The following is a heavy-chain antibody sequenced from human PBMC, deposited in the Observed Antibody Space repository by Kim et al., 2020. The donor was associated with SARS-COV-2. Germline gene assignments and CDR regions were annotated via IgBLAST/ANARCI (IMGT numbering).Heavy chain of an antibody. J-gene: IGHJ6*02. V-gene: IGHV1-18*01. CDR3: ARDGGDYYYYYGMDV. D-gene: IGHD2-21*02. Sequence: QKLQGRVTMTTDTSTSTAYMELRSLRSDDTAVYYCARDGGDYYYYYGMDVWGQGTTVTVSS.